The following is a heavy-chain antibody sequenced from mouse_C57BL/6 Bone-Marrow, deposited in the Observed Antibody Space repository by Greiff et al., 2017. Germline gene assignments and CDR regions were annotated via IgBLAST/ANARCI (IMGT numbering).Heavy chain of an antibody. V-gene: IGHV1-9*01. CDR2: ILPGSGST. D-gene: IGHD1-1*01. CDR3: ARSEFITTVVAPAMDY. Sequence: SGAELMKPGASVKLSCKATGYTFTGYWIEWVKQRPGHGLEWIGEILPGSGSTNYNEKFKGKATFTADTSSNTAYMQLSSLTTEDSAIYYCARSEFITTVVAPAMDYWGQGTSVTDSS. CDR1: GYTFTGYW. J-gene: IGHJ4*01.